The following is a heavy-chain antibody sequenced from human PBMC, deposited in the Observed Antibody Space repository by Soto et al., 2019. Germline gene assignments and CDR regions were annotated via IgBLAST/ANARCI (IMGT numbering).Heavy chain of an antibody. Sequence: PGGSLRLSCAASGFTFSSYGMHWVRQAPGKGLEWVAVISYDGSNKYYADSVKGRFTISRDNSKNTLYLQMNSLRAEDTAVYYCAKVQALGTAIDYWGQGTLFTVSS. J-gene: IGHJ4*02. CDR3: AKVQALGTAIDY. CDR2: ISYDGSNK. V-gene: IGHV3-30*18. CDR1: GFTFSSYG. D-gene: IGHD7-27*01.